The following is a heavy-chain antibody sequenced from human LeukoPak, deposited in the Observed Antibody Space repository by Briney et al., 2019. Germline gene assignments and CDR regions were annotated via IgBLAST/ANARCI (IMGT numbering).Heavy chain of an antibody. D-gene: IGHD3-10*01. V-gene: IGHV4-30-4*01. CDR1: GGSISRGDYY. CDR3: ASDPIIMVRGVILNAFDI. Sequence: PSQTLSLTCTGSGGSISRGDYYGSWIRQPPGKGLEGSGYIDYRGSTYYNTSLKRRFTISVATSTNQFSMKLRSVDDAATDVYYCASDPIIMVRGVILNAFDIWGQGTMVTVSS. J-gene: IGHJ3*02. CDR2: IDYRGST.